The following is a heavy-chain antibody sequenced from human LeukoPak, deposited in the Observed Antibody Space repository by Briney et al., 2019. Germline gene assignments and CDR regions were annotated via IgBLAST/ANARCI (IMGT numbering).Heavy chain of an antibody. V-gene: IGHV3-21*01. D-gene: IGHD6-13*01. J-gene: IGHJ5*02. CDR1: GFTFSSYS. CDR3: AREPRGAAAGYNWFDP. Sequence: PGGSLRLSCAASGFTFSSYSMNWVRQAPGKGLEWVSSISSSSSYIYYADSVKGRFTISRDNAKNSLYLQMNSLRAEDTAVYYCAREPRGAAAGYNWFDPWGQGTLVTVSS. CDR2: ISSSSSYI.